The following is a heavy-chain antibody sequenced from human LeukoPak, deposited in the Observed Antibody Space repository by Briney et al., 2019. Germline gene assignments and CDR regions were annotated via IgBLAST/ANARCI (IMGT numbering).Heavy chain of an antibody. J-gene: IGHJ4*02. D-gene: IGHD3-16*01. V-gene: IGHV3-11*01. CDR3: AKDLRAVPFFDY. Sequence: PGGSLRLSCAASGFTFSDYNMRWIRQAPGKGLEWVSSISRSGSTKYYADSVKGRFTISRDNAKNSLFLQMNSLRAEDTAVYYCAKDLRAVPFFDYWGQGTLVTVSS. CDR1: GFTFSDYN. CDR2: ISRSGSTK.